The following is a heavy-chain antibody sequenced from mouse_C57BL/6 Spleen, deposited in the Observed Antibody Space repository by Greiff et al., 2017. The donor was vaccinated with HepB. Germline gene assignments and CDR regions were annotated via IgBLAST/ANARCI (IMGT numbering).Heavy chain of an antibody. Sequence: VQLQQSGPELVKPGASVKISCKASGYSFTGYYMNWVKQSPEKSLEWIGEINPSTGGTTYNQKFKAKATLTVDKSSSTAYMQLKSLTSEDSAVYYCARSEYDYDGPFAYWGQGTLVTVSA. D-gene: IGHD2-4*01. J-gene: IGHJ3*01. CDR2: INPSTGGT. CDR1: GYSFTGYY. CDR3: ARSEYDYDGPFAY. V-gene: IGHV1-42*01.